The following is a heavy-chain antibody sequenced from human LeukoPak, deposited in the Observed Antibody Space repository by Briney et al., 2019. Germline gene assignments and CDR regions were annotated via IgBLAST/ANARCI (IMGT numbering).Heavy chain of an antibody. Sequence: ASVKVSCKASGYTFISYGISWVRHAPGQRHEWMGWISAYSGYTNYAQNLQGRVTMAEDPSTDTAYMELSSLRSEDTAVYYCATGNPDNYGYGRGDFWGQGTLVTVSS. CDR2: ISAYSGYT. CDR3: ATGNPDNYGYGRGDF. V-gene: IGHV1-18*01. D-gene: IGHD5-18*01. CDR1: GYTFISYG. J-gene: IGHJ4*02.